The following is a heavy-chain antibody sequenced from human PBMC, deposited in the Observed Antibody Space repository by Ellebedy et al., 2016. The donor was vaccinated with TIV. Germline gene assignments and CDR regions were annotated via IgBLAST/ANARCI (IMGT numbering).Heavy chain of an antibody. V-gene: IGHV3-66*01. D-gene: IGHD3-10*02. CDR2: IYTDDST. J-gene: IGHJ2*01. CDR1: KFTVSYNY. CDR3: ARASFYDVDLSDWYFDL. Sequence: GESLKISCAASKFTVSYNYMNWVRQAPGKGPEWVSGIYTDDSTYYADSVKGRFTISRDNSKNTLYLQMNSLRTEDTAVYYCARASFYDVDLSDWYFDLWGRGTLITVSS.